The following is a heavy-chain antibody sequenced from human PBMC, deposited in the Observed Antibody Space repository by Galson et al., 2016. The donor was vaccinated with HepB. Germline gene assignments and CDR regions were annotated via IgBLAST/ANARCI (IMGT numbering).Heavy chain of an antibody. CDR3: ARHCSRTYCPEGTDAFDV. Sequence: SETLSLTCTVSDDSIRGYYWSWIQQPPGKGLEWIGYIYSTGSTKYNPSLKSRVAISVDAAKNQFPLQLTSVTTADSAIYFCARHCSRTYCPEGTDAFDVWGQGTLVTVSS. D-gene: IGHD1-14*01. J-gene: IGHJ3*01. CDR2: IYSTGST. CDR1: DDSIRGYY. V-gene: IGHV4-59*08.